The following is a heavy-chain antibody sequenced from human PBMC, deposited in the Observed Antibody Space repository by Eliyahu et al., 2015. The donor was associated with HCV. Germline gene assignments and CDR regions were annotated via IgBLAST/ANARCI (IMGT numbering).Heavy chain of an antibody. CDR3: ARERAEGSGLAFDI. D-gene: IGHD3-10*01. CDR1: GGSISNSD. Sequence: QVQLQESGPGLVKPSETLSLTCSVSGGSISNSDWNWIRQPPGKGLEWIWGVDGVLKCPGVFAYNPSLKNRVTMSLDASKNFFSLKLRSVTATDTAVYYCARERAEGSGLAFDILGPRDDGHRLF. CDR2: LKCPGVF. J-gene: IGHJ3*02. V-gene: IGHV4-59*01.